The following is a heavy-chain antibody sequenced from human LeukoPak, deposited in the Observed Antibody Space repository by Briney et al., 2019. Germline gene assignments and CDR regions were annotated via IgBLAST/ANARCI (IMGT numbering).Heavy chain of an antibody. D-gene: IGHD2-21*01. J-gene: IGHJ4*02. CDR2: IYFNGST. V-gene: IGHV4-39*01. CDR3: ARRSQFRGIFEY. CDR1: GGSIDTRSYY. Sequence: SETLSLTRTVSGGSIDTRSYYWGWIRQPPGKGLEWIGNIYFNGSTHYNSSLKSRLTISVDTSKNQFSLKLSSMTAADTAVYYCARRSQFRGIFEYWGQGALVTVSS.